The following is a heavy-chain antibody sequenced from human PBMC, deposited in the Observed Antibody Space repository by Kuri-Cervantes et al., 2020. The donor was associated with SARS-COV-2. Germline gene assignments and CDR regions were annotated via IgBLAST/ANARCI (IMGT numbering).Heavy chain of an antibody. D-gene: IGHD6-6*01. V-gene: IGHV3-7*03. CDR3: AKDFRKGARP. CDR1: GFTFSSYW. CDR2: IKQDGSEK. Sequence: GESLKISCAASGFTFSSYWMSWVRQAPGKELEWVANIKQDGSEKYYVDSVKGRFTISRDNSKNTLYLQMNSLRAEDTAVYYCAKDFRKGARPWGQGTLVTVSS. J-gene: IGHJ5*02.